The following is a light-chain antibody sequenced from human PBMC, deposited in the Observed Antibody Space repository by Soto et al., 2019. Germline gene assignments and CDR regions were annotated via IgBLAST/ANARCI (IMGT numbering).Light chain of an antibody. CDR3: QQLRSYPST. Sequence: DIQMTHSPSSLSASFLQRFTMNDRASQVITNFLAWYQQKPGKVPRLLIYSASTLQSGVPSRFSGSGFGTDFTLTISSLQAEDFASYYCQQLRSYPSTFGGGTKVDI. J-gene: IGKJ4*01. V-gene: IGKV1-27*01. CDR2: SAS. CDR1: QVITNF.